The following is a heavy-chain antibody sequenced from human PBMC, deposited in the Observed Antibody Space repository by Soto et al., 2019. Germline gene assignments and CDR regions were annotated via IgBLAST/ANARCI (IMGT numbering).Heavy chain of an antibody. CDR3: ARVSSSSRTWFDP. CDR1: GVSGSSDNW. J-gene: IGHJ5*02. Sequence: SETLSLTCAVSGVSGSSDNWWSWVRQPPGKGLEWIGEIYDSGATNYSPSLKSRVTISVDWSKNQFSLKVTSVTAADTAVYYCARVSSSSRTWFDPWGEGTLVTVYS. CDR2: IYDSGAT. V-gene: IGHV4-4*02. D-gene: IGHD6-6*01.